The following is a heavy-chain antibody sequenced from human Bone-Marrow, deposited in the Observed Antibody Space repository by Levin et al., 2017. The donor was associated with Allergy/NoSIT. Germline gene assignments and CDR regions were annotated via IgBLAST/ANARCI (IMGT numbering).Heavy chain of an antibody. J-gene: IGHJ6*03. CDR2: INSGGTTI. Sequence: GGSLRLSCAASEFTLTSYWMHWVRQAPGKGLMWVSRINSGGTTINYADSVKGRFTISRDNAKNTLFLQLNSLRVEDTAVYYGARGRSGSYGYMDVWGKGTTVTVSS. V-gene: IGHV3-74*01. CDR1: EFTLTSYW. CDR3: ARGRSGSYGYMDV. D-gene: IGHD3-10*01.